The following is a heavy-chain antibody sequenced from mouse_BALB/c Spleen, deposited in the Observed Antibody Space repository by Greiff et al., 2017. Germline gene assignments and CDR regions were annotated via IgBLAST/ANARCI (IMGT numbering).Heavy chain of an antibody. CDR2: IWTGGGT. D-gene: IGHD1-1*01. J-gene: IGHJ4*01. Sequence: VKLEESGPGLVAPSQSLSITCTVSGFSLTSYDISWIRQPPGKGLEWLGVIWTGGGTNYNSAFMSRLSISKDNSKSQVFLKMNSLQTDDTAIYYCVRDLRALYYAMDYWGQGTSVTVSS. V-gene: IGHV2-9-2*01. CDR1: GFSLTSYD. CDR3: VRDLRALYYAMDY.